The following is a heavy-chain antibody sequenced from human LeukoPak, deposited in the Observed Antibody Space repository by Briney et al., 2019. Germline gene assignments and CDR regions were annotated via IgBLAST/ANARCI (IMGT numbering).Heavy chain of an antibody. CDR2: IYHSGST. CDR3: ARLRNYCSSTSCFPGYYYYYYMDV. V-gene: IGHV4-30-2*01. D-gene: IGHD2-2*01. CDR1: GGSISSGNYY. J-gene: IGHJ6*03. Sequence: PSETLSLTCTVSGGSISSGNYYWSWIRQPPGKGLEWIGYIYHSGSTYYNPSLKSRVTISVDTSKNQFSLKLSSVTAADTAVYYCARLRNYCSSTSCFPGYYYYYYMDVWGKGTTVTVSS.